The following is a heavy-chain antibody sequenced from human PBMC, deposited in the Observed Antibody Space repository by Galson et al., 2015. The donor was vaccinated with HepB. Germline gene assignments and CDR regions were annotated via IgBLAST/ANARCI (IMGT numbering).Heavy chain of an antibody. Sequence: SLRLSCAASGFTFSSYAMSWVRQAPGKGLEWVSAISGSGGSTYYADSVKGRFTISRDNSKNTLYLQMNSLRAEDTAVYYCAKATSHGEWLLTNPNFDYWGQGTLVTVSS. D-gene: IGHD3-3*01. CDR3: AKATSHGEWLLTNPNFDY. CDR1: GFTFSSYA. J-gene: IGHJ4*02. V-gene: IGHV3-23*01. CDR2: ISGSGGST.